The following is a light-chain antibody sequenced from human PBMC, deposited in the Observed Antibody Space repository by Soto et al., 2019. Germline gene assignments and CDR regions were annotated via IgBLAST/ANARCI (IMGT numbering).Light chain of an antibody. Sequence: QSALAQPPSVSGSPGQSVTISCTGTSTDFVSYNRVSWYQQPPDTAPKLMIYEASNRPSGVPDRFSGSKSGNTASLTNSGLQAADEADYYCSLYTSENTYVFGTGTKVTVL. CDR3: SLYTSENTYV. J-gene: IGLJ1*01. V-gene: IGLV2-18*01. CDR1: STDFVSYNR. CDR2: EAS.